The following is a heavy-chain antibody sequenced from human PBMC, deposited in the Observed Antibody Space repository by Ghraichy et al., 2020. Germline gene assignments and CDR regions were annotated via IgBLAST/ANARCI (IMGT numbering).Heavy chain of an antibody. CDR3: ARDRAAAGYNWLDP. D-gene: IGHD6-13*01. V-gene: IGHV3-11*01. Sequence: GGSLRLSFLSSGFSFLYYYMIFVRQAPGKGLEWLSYISPGGSAIFVADSVNGRFTVSRDNAKNSLYLQMNSLRAEDTAVYYCARDRAAAGYNWLDPWSQGTLVTVSS. J-gene: IGHJ5*02. CDR2: ISPGGSAI. CDR1: GFSFLYYY.